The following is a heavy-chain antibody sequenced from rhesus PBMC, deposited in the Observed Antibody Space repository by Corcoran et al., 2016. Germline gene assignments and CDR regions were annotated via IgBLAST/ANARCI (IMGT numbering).Heavy chain of an antibody. CDR2: INGNCGST. Sequence: QVQLQESGPGLVTPSETLSLTCAVSGDSFSNYWCSWLRQPPGKGLEWIGEINGNCGSTNYNPSLKIRVTISKDADKNQFSLKLRYVTAADTAVYYCAPESRGRYFDYWGQGVLVTVSS. CDR1: GDSFSNYW. V-gene: IGHV4-80*01. CDR3: APESRGRYFDY. D-gene: IGHD3-9*01. J-gene: IGHJ4*01.